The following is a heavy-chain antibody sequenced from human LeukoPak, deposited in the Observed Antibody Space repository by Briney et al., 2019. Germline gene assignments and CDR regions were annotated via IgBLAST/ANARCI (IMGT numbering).Heavy chain of an antibody. CDR3: ATISYSGWYSDY. J-gene: IGHJ4*02. CDR2: INHSGST. V-gene: IGHV4-34*08. D-gene: IGHD6-19*01. CDR1: GFTVSSNY. Sequence: GSLRLSCAASGFTVSSNYMSWIRQPPGKGLEWIGEINHSGSTNYNPSLKSRVTISVDTSKNQFSLKLSSVTAADTAVYYCATISYSGWYSDYWGQGTLVTVSS.